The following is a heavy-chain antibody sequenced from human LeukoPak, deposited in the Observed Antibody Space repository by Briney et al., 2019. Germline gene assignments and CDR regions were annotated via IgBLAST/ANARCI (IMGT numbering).Heavy chain of an antibody. CDR3: ARGYGGDDSSGYYYYYYYMDV. Sequence: ASVKVSCKASGYTFTSYYMHWVRQAPGQGLEWMGIINPSGGSTSYAQKFQCRVTMTRDMSTSTVYMELSSLRSEDTAVYYCARGYGGDDSSGYYYYYYYMDVWGKGTTVTISS. CDR1: GYTFTSYY. V-gene: IGHV1-46*01. J-gene: IGHJ6*03. D-gene: IGHD3-22*01. CDR2: INPSGGST.